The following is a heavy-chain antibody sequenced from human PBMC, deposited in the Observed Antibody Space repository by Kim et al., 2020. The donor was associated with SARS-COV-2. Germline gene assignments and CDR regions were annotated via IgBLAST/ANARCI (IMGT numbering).Heavy chain of an antibody. V-gene: IGHV1-3*01. D-gene: IGHD2-2*01. CDR3: ALVPTTMVDG. J-gene: IGHJ4*02. CDR2: NT. Sequence: NTKYSQKFQGRVTITRDTSASTAYMELSSLRSEDTAVYYCALVPTTMVDGWGQGTLVTVSS.